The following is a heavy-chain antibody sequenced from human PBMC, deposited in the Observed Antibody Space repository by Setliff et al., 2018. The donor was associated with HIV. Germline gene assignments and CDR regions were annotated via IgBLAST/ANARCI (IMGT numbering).Heavy chain of an antibody. Sequence: GASVKVSCKASGYTFTDFYIHWVRQAPGQGLEWIGRINPKSGAADYLKKFQGRVTMTTDTSTNTAHMELIRPRFDDTAVYYCARAHFLVAMTRNWFDPWGQGTLVTVSS. CDR1: GYTFTDFY. J-gene: IGHJ5*02. D-gene: IGHD5-12*01. V-gene: IGHV1-2*06. CDR3: ARAHFLVAMTRNWFDP. CDR2: INPKSGAA.